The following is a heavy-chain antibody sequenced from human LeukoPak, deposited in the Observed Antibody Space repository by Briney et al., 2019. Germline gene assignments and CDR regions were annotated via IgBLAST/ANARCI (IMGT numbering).Heavy chain of an antibody. CDR2: ISYDGSNK. Sequence: GGSLRLSCAASGFTFRNYAMHWVRQAPGKGLEWVAVISYDGSNKYYADSVKGRFTISRDDAKSSLYLQMNSLRAEDTAVYYCARDSIVPLYLWGQGTLVTVSS. D-gene: IGHD2-2*01. CDR3: ARDSIVPLYL. CDR1: GFTFRNYA. V-gene: IGHV3-30-3*01. J-gene: IGHJ4*02.